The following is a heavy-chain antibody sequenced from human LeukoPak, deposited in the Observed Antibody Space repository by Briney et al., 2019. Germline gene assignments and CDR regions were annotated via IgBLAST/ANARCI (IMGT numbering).Heavy chain of an antibody. J-gene: IGHJ4*02. CDR2: INHSGST. V-gene: IGHV4-34*01. CDR1: GGSFSGYY. Sequence: PSETLSLTCAVYGGSFSGYYWSWIRQPPGKGLEWIGEINHSGSTNYNPSLKSRFTISVDTSKNQFSLKLSSVTAADTAVYYCARYWNWNYNCWGQESLVTVCS. CDR3: ARYWNWNYNC. D-gene: IGHD1-7*01.